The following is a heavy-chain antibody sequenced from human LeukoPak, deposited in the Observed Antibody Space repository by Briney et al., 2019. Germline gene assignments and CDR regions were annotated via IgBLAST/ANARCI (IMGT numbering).Heavy chain of an antibody. J-gene: IGHJ3*02. CDR2: IYPGDSDT. D-gene: IGHD3-22*01. CDR3: ARGHYYYDSSGYYYHNAFDI. V-gene: IGHV5-51*01. Sequence: GESLKISCKGSRYSFTSYWIGWVRQMPGKGLEWMGIIYPGDSDTRYSPSFQGQVTISADKSISTAYLQWSSLKASDTAMYYCARGHYYYDSSGYYYHNAFDIWGQGTMVTVSS. CDR1: RYSFTSYW.